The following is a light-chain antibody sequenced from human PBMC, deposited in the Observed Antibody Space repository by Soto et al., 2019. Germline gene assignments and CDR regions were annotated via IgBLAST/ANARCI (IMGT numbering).Light chain of an antibody. Sequence: QSALTQPRSASGSPGQSVTISCTGTSSDVGGYNYVSWYQHHPGKAPRLMIYEVSKRPSGVPDRFSGSKSGNTASLTVSGLQAEDEADYYCSSYTGSNNHEVIGGGTKLTVL. CDR1: SSDVGGYNY. J-gene: IGLJ2*01. CDR3: SSYTGSNNHEV. CDR2: EVS. V-gene: IGLV2-8*01.